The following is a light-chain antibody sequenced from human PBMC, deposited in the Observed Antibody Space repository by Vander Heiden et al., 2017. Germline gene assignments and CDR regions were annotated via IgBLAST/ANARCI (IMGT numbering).Light chain of an antibody. CDR2: WAS. J-gene: IGKJ4*01. V-gene: IGKV4-1*01. CDR3: QQYYSTPLT. Sequence: EIVMTQSQDSVAVSLGEGATINCKSSQTILYSSNNKNYLAWYQQKPGQPPKLLIYWASTLDSGVPDRFSGSGSGTDFTLTISSLQAEDVAVYYCQQYYSTPLTFGGGTKVEIK. CDR1: QTILYSSNNKNY.